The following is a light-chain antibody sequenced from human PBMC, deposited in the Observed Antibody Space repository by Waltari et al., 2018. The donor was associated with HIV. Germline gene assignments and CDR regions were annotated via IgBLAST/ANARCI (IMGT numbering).Light chain of an antibody. V-gene: IGKV3-20*01. Sequence: EIVLTQSPGTLSLSPGESATLSCKTSQTITNNFLAWYQQRPGQSPRLVIHDASRRAADIPDRFSGGGSGTDFTLTISSLEPEDFAVYFCQQYGSSPFTFGPGTKVDFK. J-gene: IGKJ3*01. CDR1: QTITNNF. CDR3: QQYGSSPFT. CDR2: DAS.